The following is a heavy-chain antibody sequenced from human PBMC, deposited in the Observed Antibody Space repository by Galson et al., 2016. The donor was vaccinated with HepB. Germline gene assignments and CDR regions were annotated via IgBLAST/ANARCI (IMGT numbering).Heavy chain of an antibody. D-gene: IGHD2-21*01. V-gene: IGHV3-7*03. Sequence: SLRLSCAASGFTFRSYWMSWVRQAPGRGLEWVANIKQDGSEKYYLDSVKGRFTISRDNSKNTVYLQMNSLAAEDTAVYYCARIPDSWGQGTLVIVSS. CDR3: ARIPDS. J-gene: IGHJ4*02. CDR2: IKQDGSEK. CDR1: GFTFRSYW.